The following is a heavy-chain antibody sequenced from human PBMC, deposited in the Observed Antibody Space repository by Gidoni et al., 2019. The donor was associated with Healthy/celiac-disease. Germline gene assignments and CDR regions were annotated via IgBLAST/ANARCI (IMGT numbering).Heavy chain of an antibody. CDR1: GFTFSSYG. J-gene: IGHJ4*02. D-gene: IGHD2-21*02. CDR2: ISYDGSNK. CDR3: AKALRGLVMVTATHFDY. V-gene: IGHV3-30*18. Sequence: QVQLVESGGGVVQPGRSLRLSCAASGFTFSSYGMHWVRQAPGKGLEWVAVISYDGSNKYYADSVKGRFTISRDNSKNTLYLQMNSLRAEDTAVYYCAKALRGLVMVTATHFDYWGQGTLVTVSS.